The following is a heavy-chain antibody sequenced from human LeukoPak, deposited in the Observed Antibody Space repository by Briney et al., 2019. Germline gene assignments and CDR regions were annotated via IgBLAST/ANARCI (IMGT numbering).Heavy chain of an antibody. CDR1: GGSISSGRYY. CDR3: ARLPRVHYYGSGSYYKKAYYFDY. Sequence: SETLSLTCTVSGGSISSGRYYWSWIRQPAGKGLEWIGRIYTSGSTNYNPSLKSRVTISVDTSKNQFSLKLSSVTAADTAVYYCARLPRVHYYGSGSYYKKAYYFDYWGQGTLVTVSS. J-gene: IGHJ4*02. V-gene: IGHV4-61*02. CDR2: IYTSGST. D-gene: IGHD3-10*01.